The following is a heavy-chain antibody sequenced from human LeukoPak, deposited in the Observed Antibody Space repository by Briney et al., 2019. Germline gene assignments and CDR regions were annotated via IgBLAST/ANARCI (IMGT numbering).Heavy chain of an antibody. CDR2: INHSGST. J-gene: IGHJ6*03. CDR1: GGSFSGYY. D-gene: IGHD6-19*01. V-gene: IGHV4-34*01. Sequence: PSETLSLTCAVYGGSFSGYYWSWIRQPPGKGLEWIGEINHSGSTNYNPSLKSRVTISVDTSKNQFSLKLSSVTAADTAVYYCARRGAVAGYYYYYYMDVWGKGTTVTISS. CDR3: ARRGAVAGYYYYYYMDV.